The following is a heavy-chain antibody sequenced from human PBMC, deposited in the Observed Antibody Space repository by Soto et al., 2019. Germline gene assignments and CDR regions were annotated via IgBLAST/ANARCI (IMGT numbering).Heavy chain of an antibody. CDR3: ARDYGYCSGGSCYGGWFDP. J-gene: IGHJ5*02. CDR1: GFTFSSYA. Sequence: QVQLVESGGGVVQPGRSLRLSCAASGFTFSSYAMHWVRQAPGKGLEWVAVISYDGSNKYYADSVKGRFTITRDNSKNTWYLQMNSLRAGDTSVYYCARDYGYCSGGSCYGGWFDPWGQGTLVTVSS. D-gene: IGHD2-15*01. CDR2: ISYDGSNK. V-gene: IGHV3-30-3*01.